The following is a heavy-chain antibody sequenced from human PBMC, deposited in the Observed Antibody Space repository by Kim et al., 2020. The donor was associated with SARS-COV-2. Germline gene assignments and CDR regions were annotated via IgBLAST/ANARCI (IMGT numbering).Heavy chain of an antibody. CDR2: IYYSGST. CDR3: ARARYGDYVYYYYGMDV. V-gene: IGHV4-59*01. Sequence: SETLSLTCTVSGGSISSYYWSWIRQPPGKGLEWIGSIYYSGSTNYNPSLKSRVTISVDTSKNQFSLKLSSVTAADTAVYYCARARYGDYVYYYYGMDVWG. J-gene: IGHJ6*01. D-gene: IGHD4-17*01. CDR1: GGSISSYY.